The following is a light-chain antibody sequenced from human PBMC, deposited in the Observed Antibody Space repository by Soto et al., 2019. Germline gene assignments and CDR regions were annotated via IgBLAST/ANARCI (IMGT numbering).Light chain of an antibody. Sequence: EIQMTQCPSTLSASVGDRVTIPCRASQRIGSWLDWFQRKPGKAPNLLAXAASSLQSGVPSRFSGSGSGTEFTLTISSLQPDEFATYYCQQYYSYSFGQGTKVDIK. J-gene: IGKJ1*01. CDR2: AAS. CDR3: QQYYSYS. CDR1: QRIGSW. V-gene: IGKV1-5*01.